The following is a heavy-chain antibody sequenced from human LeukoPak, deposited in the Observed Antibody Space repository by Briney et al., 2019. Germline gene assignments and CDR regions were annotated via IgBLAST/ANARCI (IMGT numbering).Heavy chain of an antibody. CDR1: VCSISSYY. CDR2: IYYSGST. D-gene: IGHD3-22*01. J-gene: IGHJ4*02. V-gene: IGHV4-59*01. CDR3: AIGIHFYGSSCKGLYYFDY. Sequence: SETLSLTCTVSVCSISSYYWSWIRQPPGKGLEWIGYIYYSGSTNYNPSLKSRVTISVDTSKNQFSLKLSSVTAADTAVYYCAIGIHFYGSSCKGLYYFDYWGQGTLVTVSS.